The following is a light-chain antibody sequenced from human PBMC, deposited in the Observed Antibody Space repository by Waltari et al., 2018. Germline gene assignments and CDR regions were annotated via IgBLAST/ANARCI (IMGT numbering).Light chain of an antibody. J-gene: IGLJ3*02. V-gene: IGLV3-27*01. CDR1: VLAKKY. CDR2: EDT. Sequence: SFELTQPSSVSVSPGQTATISCSGDVLAKKYARWFKQTPGQAPVLVIYEDTKRPSRIPERFSGSSSGTMVTLTISGARLEDEADYYCYSAADNIRVFGGGTKLTVL. CDR3: YSAADNIRV.